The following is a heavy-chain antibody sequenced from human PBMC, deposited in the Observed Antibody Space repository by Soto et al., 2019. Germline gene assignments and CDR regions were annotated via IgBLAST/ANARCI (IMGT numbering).Heavy chain of an antibody. CDR2: ISSSGSTI. Sequence: GGSLRLSCAASGFTFSDYYMSWIRQAPGKGLEWVSYISSSGSTIYYADSVKGRFTISRDNAKNSLYLQMNSLRAEDTAVYYCARDFYDFWSGYYFFGYWGQGTLVTVSS. D-gene: IGHD3-3*01. CDR3: ARDFYDFWSGYYFFGY. J-gene: IGHJ4*02. V-gene: IGHV3-11*04. CDR1: GFTFSDYY.